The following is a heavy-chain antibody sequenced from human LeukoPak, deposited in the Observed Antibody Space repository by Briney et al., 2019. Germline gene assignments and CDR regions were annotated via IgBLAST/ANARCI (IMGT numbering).Heavy chain of an antibody. V-gene: IGHV4-39*07. J-gene: IGHJ5*02. CDR3: ARGGYYGSGNDFRFDP. CDR2: IYYSGST. CDR1: GGSISSSSYY. Sequence: PSETLSLTCTVSGGSISSSSYYWGWIRQPPWKGLEWIGSIYYSGSTYYNPSLKSRVTMSVDTSKNQFSLKLSSVTAADTAVYYCARGGYYGSGNDFRFDPWGQGTLVTVSS. D-gene: IGHD3-10*01.